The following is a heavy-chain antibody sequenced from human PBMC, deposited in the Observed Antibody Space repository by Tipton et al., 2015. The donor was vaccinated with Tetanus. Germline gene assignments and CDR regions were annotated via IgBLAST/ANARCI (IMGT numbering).Heavy chain of an antibody. V-gene: IGHV4-61*08. CDR3: VRGRGLGAYSYGFEY. J-gene: IGHJ4*02. CDR2: VSYSGRT. Sequence: TLSLTCTVSGASLRGGDYHWSWIRQPPGKGLEWLAYVSYSGRTNSNYFLKSRITVSQDTSKNQFSLRLTSVTAADTAVYYCVRGRGLGAYSYGFEYWGQGALVTVSS. CDR1: GASLRGGDYH. D-gene: IGHD5-18*01.